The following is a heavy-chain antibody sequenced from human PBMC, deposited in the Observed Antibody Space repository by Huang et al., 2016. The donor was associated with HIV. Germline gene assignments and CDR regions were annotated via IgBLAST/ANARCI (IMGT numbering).Heavy chain of an antibody. CDR2: IKEDESEK. J-gene: IGHJ6*02. CDR1: TFRFGAYW. V-gene: IGHV3-7*01. D-gene: IGHD1-7*01. CDR3: ATKTAAMDI. Sequence: VESGGRLVQPGGSIRLSCVGSTFRFGAYWMSWVGQSPGTGVEWVANIKEDESEKYYVDSVKGRFNISRDNAKKVLLLEMNNVRVEDTATYYCATKTAAMDIWGQGTTVTVS.